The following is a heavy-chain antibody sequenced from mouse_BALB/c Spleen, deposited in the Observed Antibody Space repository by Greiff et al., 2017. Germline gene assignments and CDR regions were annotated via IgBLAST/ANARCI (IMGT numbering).Heavy chain of an antibody. J-gene: IGHJ2*01. CDR2: IYWDDDK. Sequence: QVTLKESGPGILQPSQTLSLTCSFSGFSLSTSGMGVSWIRQPSGKGLEWLAHIYWDDDKRYNPSLKSRLTISKDTSSNQVFLKITSVDTADTATYYCARRAYGNYYFDYWGQGTTLTVSS. V-gene: IGHV8-12*01. CDR1: GFSLSTSGMG. D-gene: IGHD2-1*01. CDR3: ARRAYGNYYFDY.